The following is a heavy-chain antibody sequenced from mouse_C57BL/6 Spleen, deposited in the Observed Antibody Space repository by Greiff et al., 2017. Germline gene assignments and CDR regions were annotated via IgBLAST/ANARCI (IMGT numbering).Heavy chain of an antibody. CDR2: IHPNSGST. V-gene: IGHV1-64*01. Sequence: QVQLQQPGAELVKPGASVKLSCKASGYTFTSYWMHWVKQRPGQGLEWIGMIHPNSGSTNYTEKFKSKATLAVDTSSSTAYMQLSSLTSEDSAVYYCAKYYYGSSYEYFDVWGTGTTVTVSS. J-gene: IGHJ1*03. CDR1: GYTFTSYW. CDR3: AKYYYGSSYEYFDV. D-gene: IGHD1-1*01.